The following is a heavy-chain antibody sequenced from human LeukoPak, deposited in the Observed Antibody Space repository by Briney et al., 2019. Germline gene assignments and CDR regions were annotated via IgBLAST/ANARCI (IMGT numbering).Heavy chain of an antibody. Sequence: GGSLRLSCAASGFTFSSYSMNWVRQAPGKGLEWVSSISSSSSYIYYADSVKGRFTISRDNAKNSLYLQMNSLRAEDTAVYYCARDRSVDYGDYYYFDYWGQGTLVTVSS. J-gene: IGHJ4*02. CDR2: ISSSSSYI. D-gene: IGHD4-17*01. CDR3: ARDRSVDYGDYYYFDY. V-gene: IGHV3-21*01. CDR1: GFTFSSYS.